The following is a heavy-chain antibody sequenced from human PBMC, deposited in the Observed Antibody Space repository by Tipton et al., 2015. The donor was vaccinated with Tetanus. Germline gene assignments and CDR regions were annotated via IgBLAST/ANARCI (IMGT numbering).Heavy chain of an antibody. Sequence: QLVQSGGGLVKPGGSLRLSCEASGFAFSDYYMAWIRQAPGKGLEWVSYLSSTGTTIYHADSVKGRFTISRDNARNSMYLQMDSLGAEDTALYYCASGRTLDYWGQGTLVTVSS. J-gene: IGHJ4*02. V-gene: IGHV3-11*01. CDR2: LSSTGTTI. CDR1: GFAFSDYY. CDR3: ASGRTLDY.